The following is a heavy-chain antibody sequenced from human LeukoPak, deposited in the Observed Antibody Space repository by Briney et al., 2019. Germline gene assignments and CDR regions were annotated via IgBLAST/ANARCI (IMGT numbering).Heavy chain of an antibody. D-gene: IGHD1-7*01. V-gene: IGHV3-73*01. CDR2: IRSKANSYAT. CDR3: TRDYQEKLELTQFDY. J-gene: IGHJ4*02. CDR1: GFTFSGSA. Sequence: GGSLRLSCAASGFTFSGSAMHWVRQASGKGLEWVGRIRSKANSYATAYAASVKGRFTISRDDSKNTAYLQMNSLKTEDTAVYYCTRDYQEKLELTQFDYWGQGTLVTVSS.